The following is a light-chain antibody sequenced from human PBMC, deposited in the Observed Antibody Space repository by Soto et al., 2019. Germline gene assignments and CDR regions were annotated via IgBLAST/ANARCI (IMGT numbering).Light chain of an antibody. J-gene: IGLJ2*01. CDR1: SSDVGGYDY. CDR2: DVN. CDR3: NSYTSSSTVI. Sequence: QSVLTQPPSASGSPGQSITISCTGTSSDVGGYDYVSWYQQHPGKAPKLMIYDVNNRPSGVSNRFSGSKSGNTASLTISGLQAEDEADYYCNSYTSSSTVIFGGGTKVTVL. V-gene: IGLV2-14*03.